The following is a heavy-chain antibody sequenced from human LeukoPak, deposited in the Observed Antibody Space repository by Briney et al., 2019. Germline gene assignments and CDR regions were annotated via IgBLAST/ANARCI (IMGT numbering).Heavy chain of an antibody. J-gene: IGHJ5*02. CDR2: MSSSGSTI. V-gene: IGHV3-48*03. D-gene: IGHD4-17*01. CDR3: VRARGGDYVGH. Sequence: SGGSLRLSCAASGFTFSSYEMNWVRQAPGKGLEWVSYMSSSGSTIYYADSLKGRFTISRDNAKNSLYLQMNSLRAEDTAVYYCVRARGGDYVGHWGQGTLVTVSS. CDR1: GFTFSSYE.